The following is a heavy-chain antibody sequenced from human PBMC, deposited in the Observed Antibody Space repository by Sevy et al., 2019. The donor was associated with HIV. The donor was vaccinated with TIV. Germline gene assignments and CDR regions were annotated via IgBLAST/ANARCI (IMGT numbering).Heavy chain of an antibody. CDR2: IHHSGIT. J-gene: IGHJ3*02. Sequence: SETLSLTCSVSGASISSTIYYWAWIRQSPGKGLEWFGSIHHSGITYYNLSLKSRVTISVDTSKNQFSLKMNSVTAAETAVYYCAKHCSHYFDNSGYGEAFDIWGQGTKVTVSS. CDR3: AKHCSHYFDNSGYGEAFDI. CDR1: GASISSTIYY. D-gene: IGHD3-22*01. V-gene: IGHV4-39*01.